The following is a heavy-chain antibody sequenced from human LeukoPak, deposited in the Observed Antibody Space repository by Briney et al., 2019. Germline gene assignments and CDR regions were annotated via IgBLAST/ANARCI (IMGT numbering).Heavy chain of an antibody. CDR1: GFTFSIFA. V-gene: IGHV3-23*01. Sequence: PGGSLRLSCAASGFTFSIFAMSWVRQAPGKGLEWVSTISGGGGSTFYADSVRGRLTISRDNSKNTLYLQVNSLRAEDTAVYYCAKDYSGCYYYFDYWGQGTLVTVSS. D-gene: IGHD1-26*01. J-gene: IGHJ4*02. CDR3: AKDYSGCYYYFDY. CDR2: ISGGGGST.